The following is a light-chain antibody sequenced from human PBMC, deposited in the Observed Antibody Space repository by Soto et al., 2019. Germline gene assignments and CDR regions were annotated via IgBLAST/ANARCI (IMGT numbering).Light chain of an antibody. V-gene: IGKV3-11*01. J-gene: IGKJ1*01. Sequence: EIVLTQSPATLSLSPGERATLSCRASQSVSSYLAWYQQKPGQAPRLLIYDASNRATGIPARFSGSGSGTDFTLTISSLEPEDFAVYYCQQRSNLPRTFDQGTKVEIK. CDR3: QQRSNLPRT. CDR1: QSVSSY. CDR2: DAS.